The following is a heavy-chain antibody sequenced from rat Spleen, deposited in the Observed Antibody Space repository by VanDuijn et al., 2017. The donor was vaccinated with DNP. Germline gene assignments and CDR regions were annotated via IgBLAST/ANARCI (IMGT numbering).Heavy chain of an antibody. CDR1: GFTFSDYA. CDR2: IIYDGSST. Sequence: EVQLVESGGGLVQPGRSLKLSCAASGFTFSDYAMAWVRQAPKKGLEWVATIIYDGSSTYYRDSVKGRFTISRDNAKSTLYLQMDSLRSEDTATYYCASLNYGGPLGYFDFWGPGTMVTVS. V-gene: IGHV5-17*01. CDR3: ASLNYGGPLGYFDF. D-gene: IGHD1-11*01. J-gene: IGHJ1*01.